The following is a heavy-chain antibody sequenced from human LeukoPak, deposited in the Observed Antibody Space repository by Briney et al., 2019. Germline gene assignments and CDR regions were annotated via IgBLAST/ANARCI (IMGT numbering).Heavy chain of an antibody. CDR1: GFTFSTYA. D-gene: IGHD6-13*01. J-gene: IGHJ4*02. Sequence: GGSLRLSCAASGFTFSTYAMTWVRQAPGKGLEWVSTISGSGGSTYYADSVKGRFTISRDSSKNTLYLQMNSLRVEDTAVYYCARDWYDYWGQGTLVTVSS. CDR3: ARDWYDY. CDR2: ISGSGGST. V-gene: IGHV3-23*01.